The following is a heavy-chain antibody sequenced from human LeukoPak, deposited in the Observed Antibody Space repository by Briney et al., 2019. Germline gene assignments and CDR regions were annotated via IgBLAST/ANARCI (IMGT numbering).Heavy chain of an antibody. CDR1: GYTFTSYD. J-gene: IGHJ4*02. Sequence: ASVKVSCKASGYTFTSYDTNWVRQATGQGLEWMGWMNPNSGNTGYAQKFQGRVTMTRNTSISTAYMELSSLRSEDTAVYYCASSSSGGGEFDYWGQGTLVTVSS. CDR2: MNPNSGNT. CDR3: ASSSSGGGEFDY. V-gene: IGHV1-8*01. D-gene: IGHD3-16*01.